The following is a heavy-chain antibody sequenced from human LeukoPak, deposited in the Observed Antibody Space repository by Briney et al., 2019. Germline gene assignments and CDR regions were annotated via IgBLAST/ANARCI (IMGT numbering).Heavy chain of an antibody. Sequence: PSETLSLTCTVSGGSLSSSSYYWGWIRQPPGKGLEWIGSIYYSGSTYYNPSLKSRVTISVDTSKNQFSLKLSSVTAADTAIYYCARSRIPTTPLTAFSVWGQGTMVTVSS. D-gene: IGHD1/OR15-1a*01. CDR3: ARSRIPTTPLTAFSV. J-gene: IGHJ3*01. CDR1: GGSLSSSSYY. CDR2: IYYSGST. V-gene: IGHV4-39*01.